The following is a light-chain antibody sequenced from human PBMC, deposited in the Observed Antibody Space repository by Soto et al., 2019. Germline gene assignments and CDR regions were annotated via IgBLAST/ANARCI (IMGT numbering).Light chain of an antibody. CDR3: QQRRDWPHT. V-gene: IGKV3-11*01. CDR1: QTVSIY. CDR2: DAS. Sequence: EVVLTQSPATLSLSPGERATLSCRASQTVSIYLAWFQQKPGQAPRLLIYDASNRATGIPARFSGSGSVTDFTLTISSLEPEDFAAYYCQQRRDWPHTFGQGTKLEIK. J-gene: IGKJ2*01.